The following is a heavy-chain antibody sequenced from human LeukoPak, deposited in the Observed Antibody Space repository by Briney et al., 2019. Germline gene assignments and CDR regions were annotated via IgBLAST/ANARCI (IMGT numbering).Heavy chain of an antibody. V-gene: IGHV4-39*01. CDR2: IYYSGST. J-gene: IGHJ4*02. CDR1: GGSISSSSYY. Sequence: SVTLSLTCTVSGGSISSSSYYWGWIRQPPGKGLEWIGSIYYSGSTYYNPSLKSRVTISVDTSKNQFSLKLSSVTAADTAVYYCARQSRDGYNPDYWGQGTLVTVSS. CDR3: ARQSRDGYNPDY. D-gene: IGHD5-24*01.